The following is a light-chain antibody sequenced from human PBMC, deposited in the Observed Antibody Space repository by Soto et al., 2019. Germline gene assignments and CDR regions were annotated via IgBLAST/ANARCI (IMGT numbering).Light chain of an antibody. CDR2: KAS. CDR3: QHYNSYSEFT. J-gene: IGKJ3*01. CDR1: QSINTW. V-gene: IGKV1-5*03. Sequence: DIQITQSPATLSASIGDRVTITCRASQSINTWLAWYQQKPGKAPKLLIYKASTLESGVPSRFSGSGSGTEFTLTIGCLQLDDFATYYCQHYNSYSEFTFGPGTKVDIK.